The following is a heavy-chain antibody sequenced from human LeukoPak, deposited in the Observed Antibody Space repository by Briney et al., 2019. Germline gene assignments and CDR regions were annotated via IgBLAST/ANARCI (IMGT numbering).Heavy chain of an antibody. CDR3: AGSDFWSGRGLDY. Sequence: SETLSLTCTVSGGSISSYYWSWIRQPPGKGLEWIGYIYYSGSTNYNPSLKSRVTISVDTSKNQFSLKLSSVTAADTAAYYCAGSDFWSGRGLDYWGQGTLVTVSS. J-gene: IGHJ4*02. D-gene: IGHD3-3*01. CDR2: IYYSGST. V-gene: IGHV4-59*01. CDR1: GGSISSYY.